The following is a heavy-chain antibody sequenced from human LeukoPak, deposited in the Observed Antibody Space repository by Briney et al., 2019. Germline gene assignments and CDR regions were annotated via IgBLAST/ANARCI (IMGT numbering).Heavy chain of an antibody. Sequence: GGSLRLSCAASGFTVSWVRQAPGKGLEWVPFIYVGDNTYYADSVKGRFTISRDNSKNTVYLQLNSLRTEDSAVYYCARDGGSGTYVETYYYGMDVWGQGTTVTVSS. CDR3: ARDGGSGTYVETYYYGMDV. CDR2: IYVGDNT. V-gene: IGHV3-66*01. CDR1: GFTV. D-gene: IGHD1-26*01. J-gene: IGHJ6*02.